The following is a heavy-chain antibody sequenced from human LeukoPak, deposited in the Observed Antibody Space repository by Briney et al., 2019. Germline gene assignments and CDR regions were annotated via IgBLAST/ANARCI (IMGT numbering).Heavy chain of an antibody. D-gene: IGHD3-10*01. CDR3: AKMKGITMVRGTFDY. CDR1: GFTFSSYA. CDR2: ISGSGGNT. V-gene: IGHV3-23*01. J-gene: IGHJ4*02. Sequence: GGSLRLSCAASGFTFSSYAMTWVRQAPGKGLEWVSSISGSGGNTYYAASVKGRSTISRDNSKNTLYLQMSSLRAEDTAVYYCAKMKGITMVRGTFDYWGQGTLVTVSS.